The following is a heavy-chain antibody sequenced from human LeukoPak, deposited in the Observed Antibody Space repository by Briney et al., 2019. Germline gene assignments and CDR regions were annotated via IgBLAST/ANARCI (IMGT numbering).Heavy chain of an antibody. D-gene: IGHD6-13*01. V-gene: IGHV3-23*01. Sequence: GGSLRLSCAASRFTFSSYAMSWVRQAPGKGLEWVSAISGSGGSTYYADSVKGRFTISRDNSKNTLYLQMNSLRAEDTAVYYCAIYRSSWNGDFDYWGQGTLVTVSS. CDR3: AIYRSSWNGDFDY. J-gene: IGHJ4*02. CDR1: RFTFSSYA. CDR2: ISGSGGST.